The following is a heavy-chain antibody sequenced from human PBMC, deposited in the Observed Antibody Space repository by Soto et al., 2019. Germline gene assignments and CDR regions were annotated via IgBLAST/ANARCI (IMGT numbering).Heavy chain of an antibody. CDR3: ARDESAGSSIRY. CDR2: INNGGEYI. D-gene: IGHD6-13*01. Sequence: EVQVVESGGGLVKPGGSLRLSCTAPGSPSSSFGLTWVRQAPGKGLEWVASINNGGEYIFYADSVQGRFTISRDNAKNSLYLQMNSLRAEDTAVYFCARDESAGSSIRYWGQGTLVTVSS. V-gene: IGHV3-21*01. CDR1: GSPSSSFG. J-gene: IGHJ4*02.